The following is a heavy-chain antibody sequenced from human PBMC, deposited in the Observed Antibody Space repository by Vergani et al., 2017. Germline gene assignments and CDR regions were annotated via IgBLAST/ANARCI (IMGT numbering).Heavy chain of an antibody. Sequence: QVQLQESGPGLVKPSETLSLTCTVSGGSISSYYWSWIRQPPGKGLEWIGYIYYSGSTNYNPSLKSRVTISVDPSKNQFSLKLSSVTAADTAVYYCARDLGIYSYGQNWFDPWGQGTLVTVSS. V-gene: IGHV4-59*01. CDR2: IYYSGST. CDR1: GGSISSYY. D-gene: IGHD5-18*01. CDR3: ARDLGIYSYGQNWFDP. J-gene: IGHJ5*02.